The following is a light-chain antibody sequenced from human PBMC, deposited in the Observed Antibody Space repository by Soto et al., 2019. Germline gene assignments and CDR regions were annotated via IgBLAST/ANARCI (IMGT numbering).Light chain of an antibody. CDR2: AAS. Sequence: AIRMTQSPSSFSASTGGRVTITCRASQGISSYLAWYQQKPGKAPKLLIYAASTLQSGVPSRFSGSGSGTDFTLTISCLQSEDFATYYCQQSYSTPLTFGGGTRLEIK. CDR3: QQSYSTPLT. J-gene: IGKJ5*01. CDR1: QGISSY. V-gene: IGKV1-8*01.